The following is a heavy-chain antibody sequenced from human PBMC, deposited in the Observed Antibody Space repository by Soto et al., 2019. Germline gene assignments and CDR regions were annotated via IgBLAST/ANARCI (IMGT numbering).Heavy chain of an antibody. CDR1: GFTLSAYW. Sequence: EVQLEESGGDLVQPGGSLRLSCAASGFTLSAYWMTWVRQAPGKGLERVANINRDGSKRSYLDTVRGRFTISRDNVGNSLYLQMVSVRADVTALYYCARDVSRRSGSLYLDAFEIWGQGTAVTVSS. CDR2: INRDGSKR. CDR3: ARDVSRRSGSLYLDAFEI. J-gene: IGHJ3*02. V-gene: IGHV3-7*05. D-gene: IGHD2-8*01.